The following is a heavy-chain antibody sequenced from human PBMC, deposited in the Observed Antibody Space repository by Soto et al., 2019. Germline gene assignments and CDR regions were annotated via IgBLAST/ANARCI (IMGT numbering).Heavy chain of an antibody. CDR3: AREAASDPSFYYHYMDV. CDR1: GYTFTGYY. CDR2: INPNSGGT. D-gene: IGHD6-25*01. Sequence: ASVKVSCKASGYTFTGYYMHWVRQAPGQGLEWMGWINPNSGGTNYAQNFQGWVTMTRDTSISTAYMELSRLRSDDTAVYYCAREAASDPSFYYHYMDVWGKGTTVTVSS. J-gene: IGHJ6*03. V-gene: IGHV1-2*04.